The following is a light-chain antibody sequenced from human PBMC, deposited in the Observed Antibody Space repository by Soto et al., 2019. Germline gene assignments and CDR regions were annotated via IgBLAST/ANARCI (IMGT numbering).Light chain of an antibody. J-gene: IGLJ1*01. V-gene: IGLV1-40*01. CDR3: HSYDSSLSGSNV. CDR2: GNI. CDR1: SSNIGAGYD. Sequence: QSVPTQPPSVSGAPGQRVTISCTGSSSNIGAGYDVHWYQQLPGTAPKLLIYGNINRPSGVPDRFSGSKSGTSASLAITGLQAEDEADYYCHSYDSSLSGSNVFGTGTKVTVL.